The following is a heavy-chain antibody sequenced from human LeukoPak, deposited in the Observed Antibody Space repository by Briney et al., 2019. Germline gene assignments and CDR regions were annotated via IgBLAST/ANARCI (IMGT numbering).Heavy chain of an antibody. V-gene: IGHV3-72*01. CDR2: TRNKANSYTT. CDR3: TRDRHNNNYDSRRPDY. D-gene: IGHD3-22*01. J-gene: IGHJ4*02. Sequence: GGSLRLSCAASGFTFSDHYMDWVRQAPGKGLEWVGRTRNKANSYTTEYAASVKGRFTISRDDSKNSLYLQMNSLKTEDTAVYYCTRDRHNNNYDSRRPDYWGQGTLVTVSS. CDR1: GFTFSDHY.